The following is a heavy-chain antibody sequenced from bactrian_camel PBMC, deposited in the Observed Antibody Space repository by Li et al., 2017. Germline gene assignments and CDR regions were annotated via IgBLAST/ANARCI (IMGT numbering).Heavy chain of an antibody. Sequence: VQLVESGGGEVQPGGSLRLSCAASGFTFSDTAMTWVRQAAGKGVEWISSITDGGSAKRYADSVKGRFTISRDNAKNMLYLQLNDVTTEDTAMCYCAKITFWPSTWSRRGQGTQVTVS. CDR3: AKITFWPSTWSR. D-gene: IGHD1*01. J-gene: IGHJ4*01. CDR1: GFTFSDTA. CDR2: ITDGGSAK. V-gene: IGHV3S42*01.